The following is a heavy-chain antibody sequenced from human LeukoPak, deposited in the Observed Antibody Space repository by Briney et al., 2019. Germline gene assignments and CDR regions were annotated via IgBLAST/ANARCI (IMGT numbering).Heavy chain of an antibody. V-gene: IGHV3-23*01. D-gene: IGHD6-13*01. J-gene: IGHJ6*02. CDR2: ISGSGGST. CDR1: GFPFSSYA. CDR3: AKEEQQLVNYYYYYGMDV. Sequence: PGGSLRLSCAASGFPFSSYAMSWVRQAPGKGLEWVSAISGSGGSTYYADSVKGRFTISRDNSKNTLYLQMNSLRAEDTAVYYCAKEEQQLVNYYYYYGMDVWGQGTTVTVSS.